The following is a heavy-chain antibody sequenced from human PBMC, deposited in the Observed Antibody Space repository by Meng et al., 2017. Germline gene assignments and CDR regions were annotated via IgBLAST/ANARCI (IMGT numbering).Heavy chain of an antibody. CDR2: IIPMFDTP. Sequence: SVKVSCKASGGTFSSYAIGWVRQAPGQGLEWMGGIIPMFDTPNYAQKFRGRVTITADESTSTAYMELTSLRSEDTAVYYCARVLSGWYSGFDYWGQGTLVTGSS. J-gene: IGHJ4*02. CDR3: ARVLSGWYSGFDY. D-gene: IGHD6-19*01. CDR1: GGTFSSYA. V-gene: IGHV1-69*13.